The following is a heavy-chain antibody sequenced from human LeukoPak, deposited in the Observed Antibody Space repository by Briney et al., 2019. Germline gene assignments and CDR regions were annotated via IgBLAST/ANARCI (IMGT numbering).Heavy chain of an antibody. Sequence: PGGSLRLSCSASGFTFRGYAMHWVRQAPGKGLEYVPAISSNGGSTYYADSVKGRFTISRDNSRNTLYLQMSSLGAEDTAVYYCVKAAAGEKWLVGGPNFFDIWGQGTMVTVSS. D-gene: IGHD6-19*01. CDR3: VKAAAGEKWLVGGPNFFDI. CDR1: GFTFRGYA. J-gene: IGHJ3*02. V-gene: IGHV3-64D*06. CDR2: ISSNGGST.